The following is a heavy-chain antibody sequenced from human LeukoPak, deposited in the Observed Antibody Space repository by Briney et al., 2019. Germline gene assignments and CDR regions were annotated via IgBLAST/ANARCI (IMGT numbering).Heavy chain of an antibody. Sequence: ASVKVSCTASGYTFTSCYMHWVRQAPGQGLEWMGIINPSGGSTRYAQKFQGRVTMTRDTSTSTVYMELSSLRSEDTAVYYCARNPVTTKYFDYWGQGTLVTVSS. J-gene: IGHJ4*02. D-gene: IGHD4-17*01. CDR2: INPSGGST. CDR1: GYTFTSCY. V-gene: IGHV1-46*01. CDR3: ARNPVTTKYFDY.